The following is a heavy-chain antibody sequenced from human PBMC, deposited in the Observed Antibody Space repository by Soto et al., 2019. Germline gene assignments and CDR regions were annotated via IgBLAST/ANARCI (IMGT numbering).Heavy chain of an antibody. CDR2: IWCDGSNK. V-gene: IGHV3-33*01. D-gene: IGHD6-13*01. J-gene: IGHJ3*02. CDR3: ARDRERYSSSWYSAFDI. CDR1: GFTFSSYG. Sequence: QVQLVESGGGVVQPGRSLRLSCAASGFTFSSYGMHWVRQAPGKGLEWGAVIWCDGSNKYYADSVKGRFTISRDNSKNTLYLQMNSLRAEDTAVYYCARDRERYSSSWYSAFDIWGQGTMVTVSS.